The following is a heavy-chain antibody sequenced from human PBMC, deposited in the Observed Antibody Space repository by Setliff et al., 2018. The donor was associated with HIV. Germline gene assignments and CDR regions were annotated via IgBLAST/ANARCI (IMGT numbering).Heavy chain of an antibody. Sequence: GASVKVSCKASGYTFTSYYMHWVRQAPGQGLEWMGIINPSGGSTSYAQKFQGRVTMTRDKYTSTVYMELSSLRSEDTAVYYCAGTAGWELPPRLYYYYYYMDVWGKGTTVTVSS. CDR1: GYTFTSYY. D-gene: IGHD1-26*01. CDR3: AGTAGWELPPRLYYYYYYMDV. CDR2: INPSGGST. J-gene: IGHJ6*03. V-gene: IGHV1-46*01.